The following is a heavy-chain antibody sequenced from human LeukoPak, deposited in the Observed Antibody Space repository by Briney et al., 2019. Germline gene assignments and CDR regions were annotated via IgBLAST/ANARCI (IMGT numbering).Heavy chain of an antibody. D-gene: IGHD2-15*01. J-gene: IGHJ3*02. CDR1: GDSINDHY. CDR2: IYTSGST. CDR3: ARQVDNDAFDI. V-gene: IGHV4-4*09. Sequence: SETLSLTCTVSGDSINDHYWSWIRQPPGKGLEWIGYIYTSGSTNYNPSLKSRVTISVDTSKNQFSLKLSSVTAADTAVYYCARQVDNDAFDIWGQGTMVTVSS.